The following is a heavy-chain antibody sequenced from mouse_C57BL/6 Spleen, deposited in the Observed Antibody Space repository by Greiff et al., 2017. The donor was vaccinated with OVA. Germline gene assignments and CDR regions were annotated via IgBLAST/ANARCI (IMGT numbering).Heavy chain of an antibody. D-gene: IGHD1-1*01. V-gene: IGHV1-59*01. Sequence: QVQLKQPGAELVRPGTSVKLSCKASGYTFTSYWMHWVKQRPGQGLEWIGVIDPSDSYTNYNQKFKGKATLTVDTSSSTAYMQLSSLTSEDSAVYYCARSSTGSLFDYWGQGTTLTVSS. J-gene: IGHJ2*01. CDR1: GYTFTSYW. CDR2: IDPSDSYT. CDR3: ARSSTGSLFDY.